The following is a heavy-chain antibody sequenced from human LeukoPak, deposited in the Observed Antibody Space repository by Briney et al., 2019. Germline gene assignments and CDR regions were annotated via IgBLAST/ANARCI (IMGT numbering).Heavy chain of an antibody. Sequence: ASVKVSCKASGYTFSSYAISWVRQAPGQGLEWMGGIIPIFGTANYAQKFQGRVTITADESTSTAYMELSSLRSEDTAVYYCARENRPSQQLEYWGQGTLVTVSS. V-gene: IGHV1-69*13. CDR1: GYTFSSYA. J-gene: IGHJ4*02. CDR2: IIPIFGTA. CDR3: ARENRPSQQLEY. D-gene: IGHD6-13*01.